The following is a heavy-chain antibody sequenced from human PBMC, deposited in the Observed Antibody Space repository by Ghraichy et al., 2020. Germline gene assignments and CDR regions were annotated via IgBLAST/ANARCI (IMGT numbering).Heavy chain of an antibody. J-gene: IGHJ4*02. CDR2: ISLSGGT. CDR3: ARYSETYYFDY. CDR1: GGSMSSSNW. D-gene: IGHD1-26*01. V-gene: IGHV4-4*02. Sequence: SETLSLTCAVSGGSMSSSNWWSWVRQPPGKGLEWIGEISLSGGTNYNPSLKSRVTISLDKSKNQFSLKLTSVTAADTAVYYCARYSETYYFDYWGQGALVTVSS.